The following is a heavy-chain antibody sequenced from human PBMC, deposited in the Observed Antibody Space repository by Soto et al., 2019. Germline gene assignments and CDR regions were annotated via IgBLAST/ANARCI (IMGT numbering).Heavy chain of an antibody. D-gene: IGHD3-22*01. CDR3: ARLPDYYDSSGYYYHIFDY. V-gene: IGHV4-39*01. CDR1: GGSISSSSYY. Sequence: SETLSLTCTVSGGSISSSSYYWGWIRQPPGKGLEWIGSIYYSGSTYYNPSLKSRVTISVDTSKNQFSLKLSSVTAADTAVYYCARLPDYYDSSGYYYHIFDYWGQGTL. J-gene: IGHJ4*02. CDR2: IYYSGST.